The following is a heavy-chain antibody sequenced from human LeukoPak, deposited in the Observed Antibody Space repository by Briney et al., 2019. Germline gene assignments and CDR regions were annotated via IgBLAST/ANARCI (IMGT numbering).Heavy chain of an antibody. J-gene: IGHJ6*03. CDR3: ASVCTRLGNNYYYMDV. Sequence: PSETLSLTCTVSGGSISSSSYYWGWIRQPPGKGLEWIGSIYYSGSIYYNPSLKSRVTISVDTSKNQFSLKLSSVTAADTAVYYCASVCTRLGNNYYYMDVWGKGTTVTVSS. D-gene: IGHD3-16*01. V-gene: IGHV4-39*07. CDR1: GGSISSSSYY. CDR2: IYYSGSI.